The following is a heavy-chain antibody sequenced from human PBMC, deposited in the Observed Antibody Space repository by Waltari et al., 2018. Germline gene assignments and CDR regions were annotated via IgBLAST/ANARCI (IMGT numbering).Heavy chain of an antibody. CDR2: IYHSGST. V-gene: IGHV4-4*02. D-gene: IGHD5-12*01. J-gene: IGHJ5*02. CDR3: ARDRGLRGGYDS. Sequence: VQLQESGPGLVKPSGTLSLTCVVYGGSISSGNWWSWVRQPPGKGLEWIGEIYHSGSTNYNPSLKSRLSISLDKSKNQFSLNLSSVTAADTAVYYCARDRGLRGGYDSWGQGTLVTVSS. CDR1: GGSISSGNW.